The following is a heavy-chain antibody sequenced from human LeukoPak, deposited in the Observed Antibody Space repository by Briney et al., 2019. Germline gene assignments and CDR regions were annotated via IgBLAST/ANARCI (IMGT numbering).Heavy chain of an antibody. D-gene: IGHD3-16*02. CDR2: IYYSGST. J-gene: IGHJ5*02. CDR3: ASTIMITFGGVIPKVWFDP. Sequence: SETLSLTCTVSGGSISSSSYYWSWIRQPPGKGLEWIGYIYYSGSTNYNPSLKSRVTISVDTSKNQFSLKLSSVTAADTAVYYCASTIMITFGGVIPKVWFDPWGQGTLVTVSS. V-gene: IGHV4-61*01. CDR1: GGSISSSSYY.